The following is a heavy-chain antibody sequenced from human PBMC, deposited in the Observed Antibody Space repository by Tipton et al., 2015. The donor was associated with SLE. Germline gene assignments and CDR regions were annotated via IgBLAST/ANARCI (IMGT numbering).Heavy chain of an antibody. CDR1: GFTFRSYD. V-gene: IGHV3-53*01. Sequence: GSLRLSCSASGFTFRSYDMHWVRQAPGKGLEWVSVIYTSGGTDYAGSVKGRFTISRDKSKNTVFLQMDSLRVDDTAVYYCARGLDGPGPNGEYLSWFFDLWGRGTLVPVSS. D-gene: IGHD4-17*01. CDR3: ARGLDGPGPNGEYLSWFFDL. CDR2: IYTSGGT. J-gene: IGHJ2*01.